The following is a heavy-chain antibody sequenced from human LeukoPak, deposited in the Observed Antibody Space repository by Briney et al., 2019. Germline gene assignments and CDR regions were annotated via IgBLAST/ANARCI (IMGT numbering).Heavy chain of an antibody. Sequence: SQTLSLTCAISRDSVSSNSAVWNWLRQSPSRGLEWLGRTYYRSKWYNDYAVSVKSRITVNPDTSKNLFSLQLNSVTPEDTAVYYCARWCLHYDSSGYPDAFDIWGQGTMVTVSS. V-gene: IGHV6-1*01. D-gene: IGHD3-22*01. CDR1: RDSVSSNSAV. CDR2: TYYRSKWYN. J-gene: IGHJ3*02. CDR3: ARWCLHYDSSGYPDAFDI.